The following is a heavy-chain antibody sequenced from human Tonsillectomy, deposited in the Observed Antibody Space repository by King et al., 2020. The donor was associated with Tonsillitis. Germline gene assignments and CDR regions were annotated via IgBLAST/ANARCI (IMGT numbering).Heavy chain of an antibody. V-gene: IGHV5-51*01. J-gene: IGHJ4*02. CDR2: IYPDDSDT. Sequence: QLVQSGAEVKKPGESLKISCQGSGYRFSNYWIGWVRQMPGKGLEWMGIIYPDDSDTTYSPSFQGQVTFSVDKSTSTAYLQWRSLKASDTAIYYCAREWGSGWHVYWGQGTLVTVSS. CDR1: GYRFSNYW. D-gene: IGHD6-19*01. CDR3: AREWGSGWHVY.